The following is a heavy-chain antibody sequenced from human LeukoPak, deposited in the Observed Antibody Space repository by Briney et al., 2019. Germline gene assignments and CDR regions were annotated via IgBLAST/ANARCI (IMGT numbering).Heavy chain of an antibody. Sequence: GESLKISCAASGFTVSSNYMSWVRQAPGKGLEWVSVIYSGGGTYYADSVKGRFTISRDNSKNTLYLQMNSLRAEGTAVYYCARHDYDSSGYYGYYGMDVWGQGTTVTVSS. J-gene: IGHJ6*02. V-gene: IGHV3-66*04. CDR2: IYSGGGT. D-gene: IGHD3-22*01. CDR1: GFTVSSNY. CDR3: ARHDYDSSGYYGYYGMDV.